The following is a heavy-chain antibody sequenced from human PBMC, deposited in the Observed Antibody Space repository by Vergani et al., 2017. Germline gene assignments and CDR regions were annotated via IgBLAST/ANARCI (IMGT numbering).Heavy chain of an antibody. CDR2: IRSKAYGGTT. Sequence: EVQLVESGGGLVQPGGSLRLSCAASGFTFGDYAMSWVRQAPGKGLEWVGFIRSKAYGGTTEYAASVKGRFTISRDDSKSIAYLQMNSLKTEDTAVYYCTRADSRSGYYFDYWGQGTLVTVSS. V-gene: IGHV3-49*04. CDR3: TRADSRSGYYFDY. J-gene: IGHJ4*02. CDR1: GFTFGDYA. D-gene: IGHD6-13*01.